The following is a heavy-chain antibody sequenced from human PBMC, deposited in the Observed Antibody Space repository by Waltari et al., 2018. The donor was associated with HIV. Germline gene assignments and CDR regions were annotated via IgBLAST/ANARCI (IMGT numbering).Heavy chain of an antibody. Sequence: EVQLVESGGGLVQPGGSLRLSCVASGFTFSSYNMNWVSQAPGKGLEGLSYSTRSGYTRYYADSVEGRFTVSRGNAKNSLYLQMNSLRAEDTAVYYCARTTHGIDFWGQGTLVTVSS. CDR2: STRSGYTR. CDR1: GFTFSSYN. CDR3: ARTTHGIDF. V-gene: IGHV3-48*04. D-gene: IGHD1-1*01. J-gene: IGHJ4*02.